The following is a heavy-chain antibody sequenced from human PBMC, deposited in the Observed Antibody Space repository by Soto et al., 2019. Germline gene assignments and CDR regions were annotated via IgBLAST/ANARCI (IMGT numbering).Heavy chain of an antibody. D-gene: IGHD6-19*01. V-gene: IGHV1-69*06. CDR3: ARDSSGSYY. Sequence: QVQLVQSGAEVKKPGSSVKVSCKASGGTFSSYAIIWVRHAPGQGLEWMGGIIPIFGTANYAQKFQSRVTSTAENSTSTAYMELSSLRSEDTAVYYCARDSSGSYYWGQGTLVTVSS. CDR2: IIPIFGTA. CDR1: GGTFSSYA. J-gene: IGHJ4*02.